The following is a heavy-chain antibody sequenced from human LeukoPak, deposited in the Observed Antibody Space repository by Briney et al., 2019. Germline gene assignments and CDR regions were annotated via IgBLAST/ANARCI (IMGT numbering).Heavy chain of an antibody. D-gene: IGHD6-13*01. V-gene: IGHV1-69*13. J-gene: IGHJ4*02. CDR1: GGTFSSYA. Sequence: SVKVSCKASGGTFSSYAISWVRQAPGQGLEWMGGIIPIFGTANYAQKFQGRVTITADESTSAAYMELSSLRSEDTAVYYCARDHARYSSSWYYFDYWGQGTLVTVSS. CDR2: IIPIFGTA. CDR3: ARDHARYSSSWYYFDY.